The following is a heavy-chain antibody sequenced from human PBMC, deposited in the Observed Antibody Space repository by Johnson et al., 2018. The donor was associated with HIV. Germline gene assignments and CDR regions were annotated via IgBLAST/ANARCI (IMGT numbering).Heavy chain of an antibody. D-gene: IGHD3-22*01. Sequence: VQLVESGGGVVRPGGSLRLSCAASGFTFDDYGMSWVRQAPGKGLEWVSGINWNGGSTCYADSVKGRFTISRDNAKNSVYLQMNTLRVEDTALYYCAGGSPYYYDSSGRQHDAFDISGQGTVVTVSS. J-gene: IGHJ3*02. CDR1: GFTFDDYG. V-gene: IGHV3-20*04. CDR2: INWNGGST. CDR3: AGGSPYYYDSSGRQHDAFDI.